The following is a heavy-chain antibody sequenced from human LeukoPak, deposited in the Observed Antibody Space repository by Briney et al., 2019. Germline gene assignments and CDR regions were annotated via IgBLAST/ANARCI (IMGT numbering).Heavy chain of an antibody. CDR2: IYPGDSDT. V-gene: IGHV5-51*01. Sequence: GESLKISCKASGYSFTSYWIGWVRQMPGKGLEWMGIIYPGDSDTRYSPSFQGQVTISADKSISTAYLQWSSLKASDTAMYYCARRGYSYGFNYYYMDVWGKGTTVTVSS. CDR3: ARRGYSYGFNYYYMDV. CDR1: GYSFTSYW. D-gene: IGHD5-18*01. J-gene: IGHJ6*03.